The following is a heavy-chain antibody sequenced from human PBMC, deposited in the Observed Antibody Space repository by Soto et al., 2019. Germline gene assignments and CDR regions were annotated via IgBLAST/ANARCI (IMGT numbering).Heavy chain of an antibody. J-gene: IGHJ5*02. CDR2: IKSKTDGGTT. D-gene: IGHD2-2*01. CDR3: TTDSLYQLPPPWFDP. Sequence: GGSLRLSCAASGFTFSNAWMSWVRQAPGKGLEWVGRIKSKTDGGTTDYAAPVKGRFTISRDDSKNTLYLQMNSLKTEDTAVYYCTTDSLYQLPPPWFDPWGQGTLVTVSS. V-gene: IGHV3-15*01. CDR1: GFTFSNAW.